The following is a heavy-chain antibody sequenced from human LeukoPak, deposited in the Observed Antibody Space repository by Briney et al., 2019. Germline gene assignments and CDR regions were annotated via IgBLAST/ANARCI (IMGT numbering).Heavy chain of an antibody. V-gene: IGHV4-39*07. CDR1: GGSISSSSYY. J-gene: IGHJ3*02. Sequence: SETLSLTCTVSGGSISSSSYYWGWIRQPPGKGLEWIGSIYYSGSTYYNPSLKSRVTISVDTSKNQFSLKLSSVTAADTAVYYCAREDRELQRADAFDIWGQGTMVTVSS. D-gene: IGHD1-26*01. CDR3: AREDRELQRADAFDI. CDR2: IYYSGST.